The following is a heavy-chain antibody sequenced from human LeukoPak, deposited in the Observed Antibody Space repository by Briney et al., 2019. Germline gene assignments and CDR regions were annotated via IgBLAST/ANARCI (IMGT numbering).Heavy chain of an antibody. CDR1: GGSISSSNW. D-gene: IGHD3-10*01. CDR3: ARGHALWFGESHFDY. Sequence: SGTLSLTCAVSGGSISSSNWWSWVRQPPGKGLEWIGEIYHSGSTNYNPSLKSRVTISVDKSKNQFSLKLSSVTAADTAVYYCARGHALWFGESHFDYWGQGTLVTVSS. J-gene: IGHJ4*02. CDR2: IYHSGST. V-gene: IGHV4-4*02.